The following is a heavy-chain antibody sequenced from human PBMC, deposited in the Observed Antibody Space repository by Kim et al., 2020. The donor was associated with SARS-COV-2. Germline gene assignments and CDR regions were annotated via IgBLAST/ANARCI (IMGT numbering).Heavy chain of an antibody. CDR2: K. Sequence: KYYVDSVKGRFTISRDNAKNSLYLQMSSLRAEDTAVYYCAREGAGWYFDLWGRGTLVTVSS. V-gene: IGHV3-7*03. J-gene: IGHJ2*01. D-gene: IGHD3-16*01. CDR3: AREGAGWYFDL.